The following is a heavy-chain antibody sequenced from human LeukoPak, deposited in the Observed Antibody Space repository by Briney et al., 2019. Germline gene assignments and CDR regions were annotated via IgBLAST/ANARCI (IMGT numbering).Heavy chain of an antibody. CDR1: GFTFSSYS. CDR3: ARARPGYDTPPYYFDF. CDR2: IISSSSVI. J-gene: IGHJ4*02. Sequence: GGSLRLSCATSGFTFSSYSMNWVRQAPGKGLEWISYIISSSSVICYADSVKGRFTISRDNAKSSLYLQMNSLRAEDTAVYYCARARPGYDTPPYYFDFWGQGTLVTVSS. D-gene: IGHD3-16*01. V-gene: IGHV3-48*01.